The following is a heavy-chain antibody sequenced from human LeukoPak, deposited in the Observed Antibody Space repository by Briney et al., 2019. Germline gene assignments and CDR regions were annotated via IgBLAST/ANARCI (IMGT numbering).Heavy chain of an antibody. J-gene: IGHJ4*02. CDR1: GYTFTSYG. CDR3: ASGDYVWGSYTYFDY. Sequence: ASVKVSCKASGYTFTSYGIGWVRQAPGQGLEWMGWISAYNGNTNYAQKLQGRVTMTTDTSTSTAYMELRSLRSDDTAVYYCASGDYVWGSYTYFDYWGQGTLVTVSS. CDR2: ISAYNGNT. D-gene: IGHD3-16*01. V-gene: IGHV1-18*01.